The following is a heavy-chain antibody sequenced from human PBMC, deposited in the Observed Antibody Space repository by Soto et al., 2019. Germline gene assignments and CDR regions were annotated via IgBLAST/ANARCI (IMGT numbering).Heavy chain of an antibody. V-gene: IGHV3-66*04. J-gene: IGHJ6*02. CDR2: IFSGGST. Sequence: HPGGSLRLSCAASGFTVSNNYMSWVRQAPGKGLEWVSVIFSGGSTYYADSVKGRFTISRDNSKNTLFLQMNSLRAEDTAVYYCARLHYQYGMDVWGQGTTVTVSS. CDR1: GFTVSNNY. CDR3: ARLHYQYGMDV.